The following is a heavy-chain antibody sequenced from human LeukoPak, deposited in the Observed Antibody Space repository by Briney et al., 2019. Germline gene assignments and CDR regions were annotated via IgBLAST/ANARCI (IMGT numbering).Heavy chain of an antibody. D-gene: IGHD2-15*01. Sequence: SVKVSCKASGGTFSTSTINWVRQAPGQGLEWMGGIIPLFGTPDYAQKFQDRLTITADKSTSTAYMELSSLRSEDTAVYYCASATLRCSGGSCYEMDVWGKGTTVTVSS. CDR3: ASATLRCSGGSCYEMDV. CDR1: GGTFSTST. CDR2: IIPLFGTP. V-gene: IGHV1-69*06. J-gene: IGHJ6*04.